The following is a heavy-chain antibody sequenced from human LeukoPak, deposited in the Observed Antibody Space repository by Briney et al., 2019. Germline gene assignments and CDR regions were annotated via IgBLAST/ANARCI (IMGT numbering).Heavy chain of an antibody. D-gene: IGHD5-18*01. CDR3: ARRGHSYGSHFDY. CDR2: INPNSGGT. CDR1: GYTFTGYY. J-gene: IGHJ4*02. V-gene: IGHV1-2*02. Sequence: ASVKVSCKASGYTFTGYYMHWVRQAPGQGLEWMGWINPNSGGTNYAQKFQGRVTMTRDTSISTAYMELSRLRSDDTAVYYCARRGHSYGSHFDYWGQGTLVTVSS.